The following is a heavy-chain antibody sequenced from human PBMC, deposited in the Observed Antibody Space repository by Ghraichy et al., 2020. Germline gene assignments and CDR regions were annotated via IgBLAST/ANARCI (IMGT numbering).Heavy chain of an antibody. CDR3: ARLYSNYAHND. D-gene: IGHD4-11*01. J-gene: IGHJ4*02. Sequence: GETLNISCKGSGYSFTSYWIGWVRQMPGKGLECMGIIYPGDSDTRYSPSFQGQVTISADKSISTAYLQWSSLKASDTAMYYCARLYSNYAHNDWGQGTLVTVSS. CDR1: GYSFTSYW. CDR2: IYPGDSDT. V-gene: IGHV5-51*01.